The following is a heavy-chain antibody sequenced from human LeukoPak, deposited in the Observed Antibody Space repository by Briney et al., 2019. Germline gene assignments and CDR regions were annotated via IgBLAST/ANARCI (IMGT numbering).Heavy chain of an antibody. Sequence: GGSLRLSCAASGFTFSTYTMNWVRQPPGKGLEWVSNIGTSSTTIYYADSVKGRFTISRDNAKNSLYLLMNSLRAEDTAVYYCARVTISYDSSGYYPDAFDIWGQGTMVTVSS. D-gene: IGHD3-22*01. CDR3: ARVTISYDSSGYYPDAFDI. V-gene: IGHV3-48*01. CDR1: GFTFSTYT. J-gene: IGHJ3*02. CDR2: IGTSSTTI.